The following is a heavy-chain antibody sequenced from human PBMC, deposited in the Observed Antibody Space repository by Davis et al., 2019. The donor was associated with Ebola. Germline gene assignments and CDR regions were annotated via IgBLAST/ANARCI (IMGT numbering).Heavy chain of an antibody. D-gene: IGHD3/OR15-3a*01. J-gene: IGHJ4*02. V-gene: IGHV3-30*09. Sequence: GESLKISCAASGFSFSNYAMHWVRQAPGKGLEWVGVVSHDERERFYADSVKGRFAISRDNSENTLYLQMNSLTAADTAVYYCARALYHEVLDQWGQGTPVTVSS. CDR1: GFSFSNYA. CDR3: ARALYHEVLDQ. CDR2: VSHDERER.